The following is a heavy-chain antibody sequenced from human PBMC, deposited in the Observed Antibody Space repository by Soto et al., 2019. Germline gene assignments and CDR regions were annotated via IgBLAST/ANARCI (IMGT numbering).Heavy chain of an antibody. D-gene: IGHD6-19*01. CDR2: FDPEDGET. V-gene: IGHV1-24*01. CDR1: GYTLTELS. J-gene: IGHJ6*02. Sequence: GASVKVSCKVSGYTLTELSMHWVRQAPGKGLEWMGGFDPEDGETIYAQKFQGRVTMTEDTSTDTAYMELSSLRSEDTAVYYCATETLAAVDRQNYYYYYGMDVWGQGTTVTVSS. CDR3: ATETLAAVDRQNYYYYYGMDV.